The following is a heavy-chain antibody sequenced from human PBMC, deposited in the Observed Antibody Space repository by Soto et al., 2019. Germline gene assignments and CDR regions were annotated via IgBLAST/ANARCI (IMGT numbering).Heavy chain of an antibody. Sequence: QVRLQESGPGLVKPSQTLSLTCTVSGGSISSAAYYWSWIRHHPGKCLEWIGYVSHSGSTYYNTSLKSRVIVSGDTSKNQFSLSLTSLTAADTAVYYCASEYTYGSNFFDCWGQGALVTVSS. CDR3: ASEYTYGSNFFDC. CDR1: GGSISSAAYY. V-gene: IGHV4-31*03. CDR2: VSHSGST. D-gene: IGHD5-18*01. J-gene: IGHJ4*02.